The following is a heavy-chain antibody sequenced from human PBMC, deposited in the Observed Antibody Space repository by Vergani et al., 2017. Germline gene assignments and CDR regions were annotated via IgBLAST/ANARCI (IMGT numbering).Heavy chain of an antibody. J-gene: IGHJ3*02. CDR2: IDPSDSYT. D-gene: IGHD2-2*01. V-gene: IGHV5-10-1*03. Sequence: EVQLVQSGAEVKKPGESLRISCKGSGYSFTSYWISWVRQMPGKGLEWMGRIDPSDSYTNYSPSFQGHVTISADKSISTAYLQWSSLKASDTAMYYCARRWSQLESGDAFDIWGQGTMVTVSS. CDR3: ARRWSQLESGDAFDI. CDR1: GYSFTSYW.